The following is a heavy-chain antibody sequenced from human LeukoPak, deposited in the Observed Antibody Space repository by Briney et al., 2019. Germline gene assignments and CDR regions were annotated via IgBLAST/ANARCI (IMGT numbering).Heavy chain of an antibody. J-gene: IGHJ4*02. V-gene: IGHV1-69*06. D-gene: IGHD6-25*01. Sequence: GASVKVSCKSSGGTFSSYAISWVRQAPGQGLKWIGGIIPIFGTANYAQKFQGRVTITADTSTSTAYMELSSLRSEDTAVYYCARVSVSLSSGLHTRFNYFDYWGQGTLVTVSS. CDR1: GGTFSSYA. CDR3: ARVSVSLSSGLHTRFNYFDY. CDR2: IIPIFGTA.